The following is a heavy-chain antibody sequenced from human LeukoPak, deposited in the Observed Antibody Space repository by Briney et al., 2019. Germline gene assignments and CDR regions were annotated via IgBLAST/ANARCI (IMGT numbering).Heavy chain of an antibody. CDR3: AKDLGDSGPTPDSDY. Sequence: KPGGSLRLSCAASGFTFSSYSMNWVRQAPGKGLEWVSSISSSSSYIYYADPVKGRFTISRDNSKNTLYLQMNSLRAEDTSVYYCAKDLGDSGPTPDSDYWGQGTLVTVSS. D-gene: IGHD1-26*01. CDR2: ISSSSSYI. CDR1: GFTFSSYS. J-gene: IGHJ4*02. V-gene: IGHV3-21*01.